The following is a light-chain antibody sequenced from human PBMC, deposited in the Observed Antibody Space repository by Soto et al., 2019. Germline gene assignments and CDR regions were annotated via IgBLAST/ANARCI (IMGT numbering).Light chain of an antibody. V-gene: IGKV1-5*01. CDR2: GAS. J-gene: IGKJ1*01. CDR1: QSISTW. Sequence: MTQSPLSLPVMPGEPASISCRSSQSISTWLAWYQQKPGKAPKLLIYGASSLASGVPSRFSGSVSGTEFTLTISGLQPDDFATYYCQQHNGYSERMFGQGTKVDIK. CDR3: QQHNGYSERM.